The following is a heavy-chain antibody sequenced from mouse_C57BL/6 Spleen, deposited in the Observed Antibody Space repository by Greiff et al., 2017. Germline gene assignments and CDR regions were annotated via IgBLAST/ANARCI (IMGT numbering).Heavy chain of an antibody. Sequence: QVQLKESGAELVMPGASVKLSCKASGYTFTSYWMHWVKQRPGQGLEWIGEIDPSDSYTNYNQKFKGKSTLTVDKSSSTAYMQLSSLTSEDSAVYYCARGIYYGSYYAMDYWGQGTSVTVSS. CDR2: IDPSDSYT. J-gene: IGHJ4*01. D-gene: IGHD2-1*01. V-gene: IGHV1-69*01. CDR3: ARGIYYGSYYAMDY. CDR1: GYTFTSYW.